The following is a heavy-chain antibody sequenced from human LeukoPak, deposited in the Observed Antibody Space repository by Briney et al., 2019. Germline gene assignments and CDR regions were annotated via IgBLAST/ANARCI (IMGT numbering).Heavy chain of an antibody. J-gene: IGHJ6*02. D-gene: IGHD3-3*01. CDR1: GFTFSNNA. V-gene: IGHV3-23*01. CDR2: ISGSGSNT. Sequence: GGSLRLSCAASGFTFSNNAMSWVRQAPGKGLEWVSGISGSGSNTYYANSVKGRFTISRDSSKNTLYLQMNSLRAEDTAVYYCSGYYDFWSGYYRAYYYYGMDVWGQGTTVTVSS. CDR3: SGYYDFWSGYYRAYYYYGMDV.